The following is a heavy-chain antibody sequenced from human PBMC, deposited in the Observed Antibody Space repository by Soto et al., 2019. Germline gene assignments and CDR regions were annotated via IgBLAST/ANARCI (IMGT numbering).Heavy chain of an antibody. CDR3: ATDVRPLKWDLLET. Sequence: QVQLVESGGGVVQPGGSVRLFCAASGFSFSSYAMHWVRQAPGKGLEWVAVISYDGSDKYYADSVKGRFTISRDSSKNTLSLQMNSLRPEDTAVYYCATDVRPLKWDLLETWGQGTRVTVSS. J-gene: IGHJ5*02. CDR1: GFSFSSYA. D-gene: IGHD1-26*01. V-gene: IGHV3-30*03. CDR2: ISYDGSDK.